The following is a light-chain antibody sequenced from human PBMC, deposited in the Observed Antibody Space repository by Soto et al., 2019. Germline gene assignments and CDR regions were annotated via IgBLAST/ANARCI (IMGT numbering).Light chain of an antibody. CDR1: QSLITRY. CDR3: QQYVTSPT. Sequence: IALTQSPGTLSLFPGERATLSCRPSQSLITRYLAWYQQKPGQAPRLLIYGASSRATGIPDRFSGSGSGPDFTLTISRLEPEDFAVYSCQQYVTSPTFGQGTRLEIK. V-gene: IGKV3-20*01. CDR2: GAS. J-gene: IGKJ5*01.